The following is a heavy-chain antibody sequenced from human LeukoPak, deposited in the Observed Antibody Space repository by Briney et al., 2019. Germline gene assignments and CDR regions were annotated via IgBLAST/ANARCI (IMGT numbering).Heavy chain of an antibody. Sequence: VGSLRLSCAAPGFTFCSYIMSWVRQALGKGLEWVSAISVGGGSTYYADSVKGRFTISRDNSKNTLYLQMNSLRAEATDVYYCAKATIVVVLAGESYFDCWGQRTLVTVSS. D-gene: IGHD2-15*01. CDR2: ISVGGGST. V-gene: IGHV3-23*01. CDR1: GFTFCSYI. CDR3: AKATIVVVLAGESYFDC. J-gene: IGHJ4*02.